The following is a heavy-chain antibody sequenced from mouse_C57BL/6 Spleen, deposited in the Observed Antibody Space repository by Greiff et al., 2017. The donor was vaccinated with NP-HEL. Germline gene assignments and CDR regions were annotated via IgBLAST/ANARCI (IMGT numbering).Heavy chain of an antibody. V-gene: IGHV1-64*01. CDR1: GYTFTSYW. J-gene: IGHJ4*01. CDR3: ARRIYYYGSAYAMDY. Sequence: QVQLQQSGAELVKPGASVKLSCKASGYTFTSYWMHWVKQRPGPGLEWIGMIHPNSGSTNYNEKFKSKATLTVDKSSSTAYMQLSSLTSEDSAVYYCARRIYYYGSAYAMDYWGQGTSVTVSS. CDR2: IHPNSGST. D-gene: IGHD1-1*01.